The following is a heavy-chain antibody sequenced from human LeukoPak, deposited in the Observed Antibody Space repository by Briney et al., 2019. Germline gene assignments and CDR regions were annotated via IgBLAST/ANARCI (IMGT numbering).Heavy chain of an antibody. CDR1: GGSFSGYY. J-gene: IGHJ4*02. V-gene: IGHV4-34*01. D-gene: IGHD6-13*01. CDR2: INHSGST. CDR3: AAESRSSWYFY. Sequence: PSETLSLTCAVYGGSFSGYYWSWIRQPPGKGLEWIGEINHSGSTNYNPSLRSRVTISVDTSKNQFSLKLSSVPAADTAVYYCAAESRSSWYFYWGQGTLVTVSS.